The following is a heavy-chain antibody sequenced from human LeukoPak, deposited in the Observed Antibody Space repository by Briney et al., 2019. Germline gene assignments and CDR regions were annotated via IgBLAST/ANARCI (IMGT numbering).Heavy chain of an antibody. D-gene: IGHD1-7*01. V-gene: IGHV4-4*02. CDR1: GGSISSSNW. J-gene: IGHJ6*03. CDR3: ARRAYNWNYGSYYYYYYMDV. CDR2: IYHSGST. Sequence: SETLSLTCTVSGGSISSSNWWSWVRQPPGKGLEWIGEIYHSGSTNYNPSLKSRVTISVDTSKNQFSLKLSSVTAADTAVYYCARRAYNWNYGSYYYYYYMDVWGKGTTVTVSS.